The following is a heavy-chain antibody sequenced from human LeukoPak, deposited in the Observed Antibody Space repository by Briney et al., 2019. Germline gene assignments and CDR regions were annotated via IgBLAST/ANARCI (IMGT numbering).Heavy chain of an antibody. CDR2: IYYRGST. J-gene: IGHJ4*02. V-gene: IGHV4-59*08. Sequence: PSETLSLTCTDSGGFISSYYWSWIRQPPGKRREWVVYIYYRGSTNNSPSLKVRVPITVDTSKTQSSLKLSSVTAADTAVYYCARQRPHGAACFDYWGQGTLVTVSS. D-gene: IGHD5-24*01. CDR3: ARQRPHGAACFDY. CDR1: GGFISSYY.